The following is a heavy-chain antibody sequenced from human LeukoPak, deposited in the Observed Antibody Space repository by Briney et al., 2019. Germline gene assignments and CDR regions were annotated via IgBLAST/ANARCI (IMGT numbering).Heavy chain of an antibody. CDR2: IIPIFGTA. D-gene: IGHD1-26*01. Sequence: ASVKVSCKVSGYTLTELSMHWVRQAPGQGLVWMGGIIPIFGTANYAQKFQGRVTITTDESTSTAYMELSSLRSEDTAVYYCARGYSGSYFLFDYWGQGTLVTVSS. J-gene: IGHJ4*02. V-gene: IGHV1-69*05. CDR3: ARGYSGSYFLFDY. CDR1: GYTLTELS.